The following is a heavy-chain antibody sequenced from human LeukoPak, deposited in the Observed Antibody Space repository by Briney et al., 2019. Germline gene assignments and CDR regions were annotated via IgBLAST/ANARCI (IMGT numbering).Heavy chain of an antibody. D-gene: IGHD6-13*01. J-gene: IGHJ4*02. V-gene: IGHV4-59*08. CDR1: GGSITSDY. CDR3: ARAGYSSSWYASNFDY. CDR2: IYYSGST. Sequence: SETLSLTCTVSGGSITSDYWSWIRQSPGKGLEWIGYIYYSGSTYYNPSLKSRVTISVDTSKNQFSLKLSSVTAADTAVYYCARAGYSSSWYASNFDYWGQGTLVTVSS.